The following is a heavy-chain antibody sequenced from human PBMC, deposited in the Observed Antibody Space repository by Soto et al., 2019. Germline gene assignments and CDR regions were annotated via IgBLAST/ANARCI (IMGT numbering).Heavy chain of an antibody. CDR2: IHPGDSDT. V-gene: IGHV5-51*01. D-gene: IGHD5-12*01. Sequence: GESLKISCEGTGYSFTNYWIGWVRQMSGKGLEWMGIIHPGDSDTRYSPSFQGQVTISADKSISTAYLQWSSLKASDTAMYYCARPRRDGFNDAFDIWGQGTMVTVSS. CDR3: ARPRRDGFNDAFDI. J-gene: IGHJ3*02. CDR1: GYSFTNYW.